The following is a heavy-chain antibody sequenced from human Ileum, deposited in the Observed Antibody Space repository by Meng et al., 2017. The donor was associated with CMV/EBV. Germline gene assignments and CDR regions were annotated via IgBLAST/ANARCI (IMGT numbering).Heavy chain of an antibody. CDR2: INPQNGDT. CDR3: ARGFDP. J-gene: IGHJ5*02. CDR1: GFTFTAYY. V-gene: IGHV1-2*02. Sequence: ASVKVSCKTSGFTFTAYYLHWVRQAPGQGLEWMGWINPQNGDTKYAQNFQGRVTMTRDTSISTAYMELSSLKSDDTAVYYCARGFDPWGQGTLVTVSS.